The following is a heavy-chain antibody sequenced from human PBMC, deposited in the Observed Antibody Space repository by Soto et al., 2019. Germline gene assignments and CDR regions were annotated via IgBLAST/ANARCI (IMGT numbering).Heavy chain of an antibody. CDR1: GFTFSSYA. Sequence: GGSLRLSCAASGFTFSSYAMIWVRQAPGKGLEWVSAIGSSGVTTYYADSVKGRFIISRDNSRNTLYLQMNSLRAEDTALYYCARLGVAGWSDYWGQGTLVTVSS. CDR2: IGSSGVTT. V-gene: IGHV3-23*01. J-gene: IGHJ4*02. CDR3: ARLGVAGWSDY. D-gene: IGHD6-19*01.